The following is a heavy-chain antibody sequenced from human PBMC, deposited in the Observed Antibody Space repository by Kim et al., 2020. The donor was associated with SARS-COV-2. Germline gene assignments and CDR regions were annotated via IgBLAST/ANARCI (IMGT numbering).Heavy chain of an antibody. D-gene: IGHD4-17*01. V-gene: IGHV1-2*02. CDR1: GYTFNDYF. J-gene: IGHJ3*01. CDR2: VSLTRGAT. CDR3: SHRPDVDYFSL. Sequence: ASVKVSCKTSGYTFNDYFIQWVRQAPGQGLEWMGWVSLTRGATEFAQKFRGRVTLTRDSSINTAYMELTGLRFDDTAVYYCSHRPDVDYFSLWGQGTMVTVSS.